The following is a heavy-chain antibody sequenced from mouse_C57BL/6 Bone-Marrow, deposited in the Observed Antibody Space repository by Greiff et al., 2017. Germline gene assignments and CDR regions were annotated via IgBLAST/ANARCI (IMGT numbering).Heavy chain of an antibody. CDR1: GYTFTSYW. J-gene: IGHJ4*01. V-gene: IGHV1-64*01. CDR2: IHPNSGST. CDR3: ARRGVYYYGSSPSYAMDY. Sequence: QVQLQQSGAELVKPGASVKLSCKASGYTFTSYWMHWVKQRPGQGLEWIGMIHPNSGSTNYNEKFKSKATLTVDKSSSTAYMQLSSLTSEDSAVYYCARRGVYYYGSSPSYAMDYWGQGTSVTVSS. D-gene: IGHD1-1*01.